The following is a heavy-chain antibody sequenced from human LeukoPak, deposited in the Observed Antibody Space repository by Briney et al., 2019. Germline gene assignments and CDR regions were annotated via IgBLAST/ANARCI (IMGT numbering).Heavy chain of an antibody. Sequence: ASVKVSCKSSGYTFTSHYMHWVRQAPGQGLEWMGIINPSGGSTSYAQKFQGRVTMTRDMSTSTDYMELSSLRSEDTAVYYCARDRTFRSHGAFDIWGQGTMVTVSS. CDR1: GYTFTSHY. D-gene: IGHD1-26*01. V-gene: IGHV1-46*01. CDR2: INPSGGST. CDR3: ARDRTFRSHGAFDI. J-gene: IGHJ3*02.